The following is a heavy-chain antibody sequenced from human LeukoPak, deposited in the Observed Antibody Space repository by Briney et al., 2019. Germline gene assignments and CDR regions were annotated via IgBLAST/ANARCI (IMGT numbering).Heavy chain of an antibody. V-gene: IGHV4-59*01. CDR1: DDSITMYY. J-gene: IGHJ6*03. Sequence: PSETLSLTCTVSDDSITMYYWTWIRQPPGKGLEWIGYVDHTGSTNFNPSLNGRVSISRDTSKNLFSLRLRSVTAADTAVYFCARGRVSSSTWYSTYYYYFYMDVWGRGTTVTVSS. CDR2: VDHTGST. CDR3: ARGRVSSSTWYSTYYYYFYMDV. D-gene: IGHD1-1*01.